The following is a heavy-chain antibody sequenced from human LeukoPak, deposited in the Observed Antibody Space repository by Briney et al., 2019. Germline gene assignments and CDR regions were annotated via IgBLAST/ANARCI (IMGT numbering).Heavy chain of an antibody. CDR1: GYTFTGYY. J-gene: IGHJ5*02. CDR2: INPNSGGT. D-gene: IGHD4-11*01. CDR3: ARGTYSNYEGWFDP. V-gene: IGHV1-2*02. Sequence: ASVPVSCKASGYTFTGYYMHWVRQAPGQGLEWMGWINPNSGGTNYAQKFQGRVTMTRDTSISTAYMELSRLRSDDTAVYYCARGTYSNYEGWFDPWGQGTLVTVSS.